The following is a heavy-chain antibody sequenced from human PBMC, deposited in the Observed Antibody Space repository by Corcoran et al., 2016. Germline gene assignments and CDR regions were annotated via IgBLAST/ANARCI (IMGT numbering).Heavy chain of an antibody. V-gene: IGHV1-18*01. CDR2: ISAYNGNT. CDR3: AGESPPRPYYYYGMDV. Sequence: QVQLVQSGAEVKKPGASVKVSCKASGYTFTSYGISWVRQAPGQGLEWMGWISAYNGNTNYAQKLQGRVTMTTDTSTSTAYMELRSLRSDDTAVYYGAGESPPRPYYYYGMDVWGQGTTVTVSS. CDR1: GYTFTSYG. J-gene: IGHJ6*02.